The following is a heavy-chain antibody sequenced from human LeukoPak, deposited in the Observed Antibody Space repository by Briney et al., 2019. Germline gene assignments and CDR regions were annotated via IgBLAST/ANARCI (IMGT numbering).Heavy chain of an antibody. D-gene: IGHD3-10*01. J-gene: IGHJ4*02. Sequence: SETLSLTCTVTGGSISSYYWSWIRQPPGKGLEWIGYIYYSGSTNYNPSLKSRVSISVDTSKNQFSLKLSSVTAADTAVYSCAGFTFFRGVITFDYWGQGTLVTVSS. V-gene: IGHV4-59*08. CDR1: GGSISSYY. CDR2: IYYSGST. CDR3: AGFTFFRGVITFDY.